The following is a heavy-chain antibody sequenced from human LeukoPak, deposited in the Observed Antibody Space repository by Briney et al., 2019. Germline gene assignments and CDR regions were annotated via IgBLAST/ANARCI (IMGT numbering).Heavy chain of an antibody. J-gene: IGHJ4*02. CDR1: GYSINSNNW. D-gene: IGHD6-19*01. CDR3: ARRGTSGWYYFDQ. V-gene: IGHV4-28*05. CDR2: IYYSGSI. Sequence: PSDTLSLTCAVSGYSINSNNWWAWIRQPPGKGLEWIGYIYYSGSIYYNPSLKSRVTTSVDTSKNQFSLKLSSVTAVNTAVYYCARRGTSGWYYFDQWGQGTLVTVSS.